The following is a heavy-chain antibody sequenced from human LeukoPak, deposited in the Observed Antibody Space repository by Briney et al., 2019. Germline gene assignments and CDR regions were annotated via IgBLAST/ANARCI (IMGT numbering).Heavy chain of an antibody. V-gene: IGHV4-39*07. D-gene: IGHD6-19*01. CDR1: GGSISSNTYY. CDR3: ARVRGQWLVPNYFDY. J-gene: IGHJ4*02. CDR2: IYYSGST. Sequence: SETLSLTCTVSGGSISSNTYYWGWIRQPPGKGLEWIGSIYYSGSTYYNPSLKSRVTISVDTSKNQFSLKLSSVTAADTAVYYCARVRGQWLVPNYFDYWGQGTLVTVSS.